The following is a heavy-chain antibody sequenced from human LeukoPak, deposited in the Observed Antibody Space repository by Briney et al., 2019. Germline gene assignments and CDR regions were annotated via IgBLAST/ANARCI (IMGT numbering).Heavy chain of an antibody. CDR3: ARRITIFGVVFDY. Sequence: PSETLSLTCTVSGGSISSSSYYWGWIRQPPGKGLEWIGSIYYSGSTDYNPSLESRVTISVDTSKNQFSLKLSSVTAADTAVYYCARRITIFGVVFDYWGQGTLVTVSS. J-gene: IGHJ4*02. CDR2: IYYSGST. V-gene: IGHV4-39*01. D-gene: IGHD3-3*01. CDR1: GGSISSSSYY.